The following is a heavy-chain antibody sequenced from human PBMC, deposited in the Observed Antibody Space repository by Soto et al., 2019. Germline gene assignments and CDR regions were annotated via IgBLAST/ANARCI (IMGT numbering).Heavy chain of an antibody. CDR3: ARSHHYYDSSGYIHGFDY. J-gene: IGHJ4*02. V-gene: IGHV1-46*01. CDR1: GYTFTSYY. D-gene: IGHD3-22*01. CDR2: INPSGGST. Sequence: QVQLVQSGAEVKKPGASVKVSCKASGYTFTSYYMHWVRQAPGQGLEWMGIINPSGGSTSYAQKLQGRVTMTRDTSTSTVYMELSSLRSEDTAVYYCARSHHYYDSSGYIHGFDYWGQGTLVTVSS.